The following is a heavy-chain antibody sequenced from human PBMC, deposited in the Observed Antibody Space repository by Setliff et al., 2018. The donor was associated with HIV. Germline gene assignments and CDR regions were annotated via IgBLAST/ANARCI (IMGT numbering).Heavy chain of an antibody. D-gene: IGHD1-1*01. V-gene: IGHV4-61*09. CDR3: ARERLSRLGFDY. CDR2: IYTGGNA. CDR1: GDSISSGSHY. Sequence: SETLSLTCTVSGDSISSGSHYWSWIRQPAGKGLEWIGHIYTGGNANYNPSLQSRVTISVDTSKNQFSLTLGSMTAADTAVYYCARERLSRLGFDYWGQGTLVTVSS. J-gene: IGHJ4*02.